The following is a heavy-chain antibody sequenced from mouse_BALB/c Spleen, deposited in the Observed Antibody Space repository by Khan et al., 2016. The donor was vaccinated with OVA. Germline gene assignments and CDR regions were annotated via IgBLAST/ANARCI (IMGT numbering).Heavy chain of an antibody. CDR1: GFTFSDYY. V-gene: IGHV5-4*02. CDR3: ARDRDVLMHY. CDR2: ISDGGSYT. J-gene: IGHJ4*01. Sequence: EVELVESGGGLVKPGGSLKLSGAASGFTFSDYYMYWVRQTPEKRLEWVATISDGGSYTYYPDSVKGRFTISRDNAKNKLYLQMSSLKSEDTAMYYRARDRDVLMHYWRQPTSVTVSS. D-gene: IGHD3-3*01.